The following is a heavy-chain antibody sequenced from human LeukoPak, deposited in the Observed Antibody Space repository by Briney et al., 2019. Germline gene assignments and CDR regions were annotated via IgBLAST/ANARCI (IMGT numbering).Heavy chain of an antibody. D-gene: IGHD2-8*02. CDR1: GFTFSNAW. CDR3: ATYRQVLLPFES. Sequence: GGSLRLSCAASGFTFSNAWMSWVRQPPGKGLEWVSSIFPSGGEIHYADSVRGRFTISRDNSKSTLSLQMNSLRAEDTAIYYCATYRQVLLPFESWGQGTLVTVSS. J-gene: IGHJ4*02. V-gene: IGHV3-23*01. CDR2: IFPSGGEI.